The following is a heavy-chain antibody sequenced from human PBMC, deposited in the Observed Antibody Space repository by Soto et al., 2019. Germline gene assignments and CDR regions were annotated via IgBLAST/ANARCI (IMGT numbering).Heavy chain of an antibody. V-gene: IGHV3-43D*03. CDR3: AKDIPIRGSGSYYGMDV. Sequence: GGSLRLSCAASGFTFDDYAMHWVRQAPGKGLEWVSLISWDGGSTYYADSVKGRFTISRDNSKNSLYLQMNSLRAEDTALYYCAKDIPIRGSGSYYGMDVWGQGTTVTVSS. CDR1: GFTFDDYA. D-gene: IGHD3-10*01. J-gene: IGHJ6*02. CDR2: ISWDGGST.